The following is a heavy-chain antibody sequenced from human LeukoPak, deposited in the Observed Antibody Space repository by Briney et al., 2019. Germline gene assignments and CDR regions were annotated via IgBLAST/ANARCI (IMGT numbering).Heavy chain of an antibody. J-gene: IGHJ5*02. Sequence: TGGSLRLSCAASGFTFSSYAMSWVRQAPGKGLEWVSAISGSGGSTYYADSVKGRFTISRDNAKNSLYLQMNSLRAEDTAVYYCARDRRYYDILTLTPHNWFDPWGQGTLVTVSS. CDR2: ISGSGGST. CDR1: GFTFSSYA. V-gene: IGHV3-23*01. D-gene: IGHD3-9*01. CDR3: ARDRRYYDILTLTPHNWFDP.